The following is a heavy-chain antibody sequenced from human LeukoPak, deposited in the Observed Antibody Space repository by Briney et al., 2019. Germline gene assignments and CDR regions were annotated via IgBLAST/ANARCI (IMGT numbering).Heavy chain of an antibody. J-gene: IGHJ4*02. CDR3: ARTPMVRGVPKFDY. CDR1: GGSFSGYY. Sequence: PSGTLSLTYAVYGGSFSGYYWSWIRQPPGKGLEWIGEINHSGSTNYNPSLKSRVTISVDTSKNQFSLKLSSVTAADTAVYYCARTPMVRGVPKFDYWGQGTLVTVSS. D-gene: IGHD3-10*01. V-gene: IGHV4-34*01. CDR2: INHSGST.